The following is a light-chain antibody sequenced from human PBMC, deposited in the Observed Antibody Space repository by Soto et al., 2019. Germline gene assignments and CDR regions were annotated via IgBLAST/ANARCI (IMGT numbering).Light chain of an antibody. CDR2: GVS. CDR1: SSDVGGYNY. CDR3: SSYTGSTTLVV. V-gene: IGLV2-14*03. Sequence: QSALTHPASVAGSPGQSITISCTGTSSDVGGYNYVSWYQQHPGKAPKLMIYGVSNRPSGVSNRFSGSRSGNTASLTISGLQAGDEAHYYCSSYTGSTTLVVFGGGTKRTVL. J-gene: IGLJ2*01.